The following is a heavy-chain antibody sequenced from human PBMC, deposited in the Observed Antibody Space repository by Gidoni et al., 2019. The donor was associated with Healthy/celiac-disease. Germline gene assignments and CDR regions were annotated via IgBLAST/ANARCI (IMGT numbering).Heavy chain of an antibody. J-gene: IGHJ4*02. CDR2: ISWNSGSI. V-gene: IGHV3-9*01. D-gene: IGHD5-12*01. CDR1: GFTFDDYA. CDR3: AKDIGYSGYDFYFDY. Sequence: EVQLVESGGGLVQPGRSLRLSCAASGFTFDDYAMHWVRQAPGKGLEWVSGISWNSGSIGYADSVKGRFTISRDNAKNSLYLQMNSLRAEDTALYYCAKDIGYSGYDFYFDYWGQGTLVTVSS.